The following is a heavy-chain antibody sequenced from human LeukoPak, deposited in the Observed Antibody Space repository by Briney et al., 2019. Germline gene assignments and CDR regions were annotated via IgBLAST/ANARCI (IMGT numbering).Heavy chain of an antibody. J-gene: IGHJ4*02. V-gene: IGHV3-23*01. CDR3: AKDLVLMVYAL. Sequence: GGSLRLSCAASGFTFSSYAMSWVRQAPGKGLEWVSAISCSGGSTYYADSVKGQFTISRDNSKNTLYLQMNSLRAEDTAVYYCAKDLVLMVYALWGQGTLVTVSS. D-gene: IGHD2-8*01. CDR1: GFTFSSYA. CDR2: ISCSGGST.